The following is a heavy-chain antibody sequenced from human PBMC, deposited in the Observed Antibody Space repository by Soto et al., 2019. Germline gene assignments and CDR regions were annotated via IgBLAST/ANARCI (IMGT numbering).Heavy chain of an antibody. CDR2: IYYSGST. CDR3: AREGSVLRAFDI. V-gene: IGHV4-30-4*01. CDR1: GGSISSGDYY. D-gene: IGHD3-3*01. Sequence: SETLSLTCTVSGGSISSGDYYWSWIRQPPGKGLEWIGYIYYSGSTYYNPSLKSRVTISVDTSKNQFSLKLSSVTAADTAVYYCAREGSVLRAFDIWGQGTMVTVSS. J-gene: IGHJ3*02.